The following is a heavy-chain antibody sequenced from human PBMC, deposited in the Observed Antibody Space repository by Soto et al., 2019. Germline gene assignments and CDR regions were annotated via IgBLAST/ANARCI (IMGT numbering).Heavy chain of an antibody. D-gene: IGHD6-13*01. J-gene: IGHJ6*02. CDR1: GFTFSNYW. Sequence: EVQLVESGGGLVQPGGSLRLSCAASGFTFSNYWMYWVRQAPGKGLVWVSRVNNDGTDTTHTDSVKGRFTISRDNAENTLYLQMNSLRAEDTAVYYCARGGLQHALDVWGQGSTVTVSS. V-gene: IGHV3-74*03. CDR2: VNNDGTDT. CDR3: ARGGLQHALDV.